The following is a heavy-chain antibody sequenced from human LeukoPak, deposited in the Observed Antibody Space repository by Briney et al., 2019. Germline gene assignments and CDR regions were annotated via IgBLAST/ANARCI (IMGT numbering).Heavy chain of an antibody. D-gene: IGHD3-10*01. CDR3: AKSNGYGLVDI. V-gene: IGHV4-59*12. J-gene: IGHJ3*02. Sequence: PSETLSLTCTVSGGSISTSYWSWIRQPPGKGLEWIGYIYNSGSTNYNPSLKSRVTISLDTSRNQFSLKLNSVTAADTAVYYCAKSNGYGLVDIWGQGTMVTVSS. CDR1: GGSISTSY. CDR2: IYNSGST.